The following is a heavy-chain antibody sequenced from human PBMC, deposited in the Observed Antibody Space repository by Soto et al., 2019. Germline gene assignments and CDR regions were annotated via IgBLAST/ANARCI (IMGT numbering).Heavy chain of an antibody. V-gene: IGHV3-74*01. CDR2: LSGDGSST. D-gene: IGHD3-16*01. Sequence: EVQLVDSGGGRVQPGGSLRLSCAASEFTFRRYWMHWVRQSPGKVLVCVSRLSGDGSSTNYADSVKGRFTISRDNAKNTVYLQIDSLRAEDTAVYYCARSLLGNYGAFDLWGQGTMVTVSS. J-gene: IGHJ3*01. CDR1: EFTFRRYW. CDR3: ARSLLGNYGAFDL.